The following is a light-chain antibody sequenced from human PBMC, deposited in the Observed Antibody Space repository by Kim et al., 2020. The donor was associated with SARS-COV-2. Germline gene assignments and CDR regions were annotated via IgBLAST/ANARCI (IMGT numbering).Light chain of an antibody. J-gene: IGKJ4*01. CDR2: AAS. CDR1: QSISSY. V-gene: IGKV1-39*01. CDR3: QQSYSTSLLT. Sequence: ASVGDRVTITCRASQSISSYLNWYQQKPGKAPKLLIYAASSLQSGVPSRFSGSGSGTDFTLTISSLQPEDFATYYCQQSYSTSLLTFGGGTKLEI.